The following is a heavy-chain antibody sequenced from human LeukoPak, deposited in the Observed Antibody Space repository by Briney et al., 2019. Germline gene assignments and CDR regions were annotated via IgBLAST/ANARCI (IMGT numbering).Heavy chain of an antibody. CDR3: AKGSGYLWFGEFNYFDY. CDR1: GFTFSSYE. V-gene: IGHV3-48*03. D-gene: IGHD3-10*01. Sequence: AGGSLRLSCAASGFTFSSYEMNWVRQAPGKGLEWVSYISSSGSTIYYADSVKGRFTISRDNAKNSLYLQMNSLRAEDTAVYYCAKGSGYLWFGEFNYFDYWGQGTLVTVSS. J-gene: IGHJ4*02. CDR2: ISSSGSTI.